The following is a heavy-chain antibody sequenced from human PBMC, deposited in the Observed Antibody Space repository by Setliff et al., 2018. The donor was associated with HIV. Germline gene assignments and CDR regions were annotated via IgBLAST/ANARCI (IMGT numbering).Heavy chain of an antibody. CDR3: ARGASMIFGVVIPFSFYYYMDV. CDR1: GGSISSGSYY. V-gene: IGHV4-61*09. Sequence: NPSETLSLTCTVSGGSISSGSYYWSWIRQPAGKGLEWIGHINTSGSTNYNPSLQSRVTISVDTSKNQFSLKMSSVTAADTAVYYCARGASMIFGVVIPFSFYYYMDVWGKGTTVTVSS. D-gene: IGHD3-3*01. CDR2: INTSGST. J-gene: IGHJ6*03.